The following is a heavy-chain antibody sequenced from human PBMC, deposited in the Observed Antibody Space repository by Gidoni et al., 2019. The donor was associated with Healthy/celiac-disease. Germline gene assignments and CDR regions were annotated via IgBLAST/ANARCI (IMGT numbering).Heavy chain of an antibody. D-gene: IGHD3-22*01. J-gene: IGHJ4*02. Sequence: QVQLVQSGAEVKKPGASVKVSCKASGYTFTSYYMHWVRQAPGQGLEWMGIINPSGGSTSYAQKFQGRVTMTRDTSTSTVYMELSSLRSEDTAVYYCARDYSSGYYYTFSPDYWGQGTLVTVSS. CDR3: ARDYSSGYYYTFSPDY. CDR1: GYTFTSYY. CDR2: INPSGGST. V-gene: IGHV1-46*01.